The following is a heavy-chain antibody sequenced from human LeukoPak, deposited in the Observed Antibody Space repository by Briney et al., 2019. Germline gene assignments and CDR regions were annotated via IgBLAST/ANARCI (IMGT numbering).Heavy chain of an antibody. D-gene: IGHD2-15*01. CDR3: ARDPFPNCSGGSCYSYY. Sequence: GASVKVSCKASGYTFTSYGISWVRQSPGQGLEWMGWISAYNGNTDYAQKLQGRVTMTTDTSTSIAYMELRSLRSDDTAVYYCARDPFPNCSGGSCYSYYWGQGTLVTVSS. J-gene: IGHJ4*02. V-gene: IGHV1-18*01. CDR2: ISAYNGNT. CDR1: GYTFTSYG.